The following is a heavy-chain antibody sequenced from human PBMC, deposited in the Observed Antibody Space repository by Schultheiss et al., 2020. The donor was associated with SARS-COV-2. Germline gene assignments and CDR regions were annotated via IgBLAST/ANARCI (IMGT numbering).Heavy chain of an antibody. CDR2: IYHSGST. CDR1: GGSISSSNW. V-gene: IGHV4-4*02. D-gene: IGHD3-22*01. J-gene: IGHJ4*02. Sequence: SETLSLTCAVSGGSISSSNWWGWVRQPPGKGLEWIGDIYHSGSTNYNPSLKSRVTISVDKSKNQFSLKLSSVTAADTAVYYCARRSASGGYYLDYWGKGTLVTVSS. CDR3: ARRSASGGYYLDY.